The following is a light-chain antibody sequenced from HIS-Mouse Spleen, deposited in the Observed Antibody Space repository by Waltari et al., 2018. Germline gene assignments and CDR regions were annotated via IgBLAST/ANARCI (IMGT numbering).Light chain of an antibody. Sequence: SYELTQPPSVSVSPGQTARITCSGDALPKNYASLYPQKSGQAPVLVIYEDSKRPSGIPERFSGSSSGTMATLTISGAQVEDEADYYCYSTDSSGNHRVFGGGTKLTVL. CDR2: EDS. J-gene: IGLJ2*01. V-gene: IGLV3-10*01. CDR3: YSTDSSGNHRV. CDR1: ALPKNY.